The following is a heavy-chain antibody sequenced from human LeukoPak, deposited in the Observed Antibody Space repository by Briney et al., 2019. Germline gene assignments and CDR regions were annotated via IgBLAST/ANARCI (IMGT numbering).Heavy chain of an antibody. D-gene: IGHD2-15*01. CDR3: ASFYCSGGSCYQYYSYYYMDV. CDR2: IYYSGST. V-gene: IGHV4-59*08. J-gene: IGHJ6*03. CDR1: GGSISSYY. Sequence: SETLSLTCTVSGGSISSYYWSWIRQPSGKGLEWIGYIYYSGSTNYNPSLKSRVTISVDTSKNQFSLKLNSVTAADTAVYYCASFYCSGGSCYQYYSYYYMDVWGKGTTVTISS.